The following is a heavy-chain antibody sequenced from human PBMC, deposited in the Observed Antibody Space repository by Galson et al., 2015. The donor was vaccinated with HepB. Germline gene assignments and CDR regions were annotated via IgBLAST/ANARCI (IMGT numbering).Heavy chain of an antibody. J-gene: IGHJ4*02. D-gene: IGHD2-15*01. Sequence: SLRLSCAASGFTFSSYAMHWVRQAPGKGLEYVSAISSNGGSTYYADSVKGRFTISRDNSKNTLYLQMSSLRAEDTAVYYCVKGWADISLYFDYWGQGTPVTVSS. CDR2: ISSNGGST. V-gene: IGHV3-64D*06. CDR1: GFTFSSYA. CDR3: VKGWADISLYFDY.